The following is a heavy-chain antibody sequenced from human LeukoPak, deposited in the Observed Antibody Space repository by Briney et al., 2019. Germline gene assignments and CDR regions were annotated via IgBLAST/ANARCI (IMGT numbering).Heavy chain of an antibody. CDR3: ARDYYNYDYVWGSLPSFDC. J-gene: IGHJ4*02. D-gene: IGHD3-16*01. CDR2: ISSSGSTI. Sequence: SLRLTCAASGFTFSGYYMSWIRQAPGKGLEWVSYISSSGSTIYYADSVKGQFTISRDNAKNSLYLQMNSLRAEDTAVYYCARDYYNYDYVWGSLPSFDCWGQGTLVTVSS. V-gene: IGHV3-11*01. CDR1: GFTFSGYY.